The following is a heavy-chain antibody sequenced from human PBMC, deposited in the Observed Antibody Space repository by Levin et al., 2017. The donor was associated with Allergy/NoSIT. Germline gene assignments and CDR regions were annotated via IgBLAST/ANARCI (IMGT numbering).Heavy chain of an antibody. D-gene: IGHD3-10*01. CDR1: GLTFGDYA. CDR2: IRSKAYGGTT. V-gene: IGHV3-49*03. J-gene: IGHJ4*02. Sequence: PGGSLRLSCTVSGLTFGDYAMSWFRQAPGKGLEWVGVIRSKAYGGTTEYAASVRGRFTISRDDSKSVADLQMSSLKTEDTAIYYCSGDEYGSVLFSYAGDCWGQGTLVTVSS. CDR3: SGDEYGSVLFSYAGDC.